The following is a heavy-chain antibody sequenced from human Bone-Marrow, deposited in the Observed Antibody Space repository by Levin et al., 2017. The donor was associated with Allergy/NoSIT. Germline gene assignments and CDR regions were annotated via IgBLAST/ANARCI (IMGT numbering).Heavy chain of an antibody. V-gene: IGHV4-61*01. J-gene: IGHJ3*02. Sequence: SETLSLTCTVSGDSMSGDNYYWSWIRQTPGTGLEWIGYIHDIGTTNYNPSLMSRVTISIDTSRTRFSLTLTSVTPADTAVYYCARGRITVFGDDAFDIWGQGTMVTVSS. CDR1: GDSMSGDNYY. D-gene: IGHD3-3*01. CDR2: IHDIGTT. CDR3: ARGRITVFGDDAFDI.